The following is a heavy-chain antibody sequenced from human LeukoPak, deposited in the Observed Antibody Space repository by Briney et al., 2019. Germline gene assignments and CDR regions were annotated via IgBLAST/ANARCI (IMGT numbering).Heavy chain of an antibody. CDR2: ISGSGGST. D-gene: IGHD3-22*01. J-gene: IGHJ4*02. CDR3: AKAGYDSSGYYRKQNFDY. CDR1: GFTFSRYN. V-gene: IGHV3-23*01. Sequence: PGGSLRLSCAASGFTFSRYNMNWVRQAPGKGLEWVSAISGSGGSTYYADSVKGRFTISRDNSKNTLYLQMNSLRAEDTAVYYCAKAGYDSSGYYRKQNFDYWGQGTLVTVSS.